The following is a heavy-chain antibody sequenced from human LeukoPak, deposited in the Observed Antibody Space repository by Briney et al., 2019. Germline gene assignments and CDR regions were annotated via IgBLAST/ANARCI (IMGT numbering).Heavy chain of an antibody. Sequence: GGSLRLSCAASGFTFSTFAMIWVRQPPGKGLEWVSSIFPSGGEIHYADSVRGRFTISRDNSKSTLSLQMNSLRAEDTAVYYCARGRLSVATIAVYDHWGQGTLVTVSS. D-gene: IGHD5-12*01. J-gene: IGHJ4*02. V-gene: IGHV3-23*01. CDR3: ARGRLSVATIAVYDH. CDR1: GFTFSTFA. CDR2: IFPSGGEI.